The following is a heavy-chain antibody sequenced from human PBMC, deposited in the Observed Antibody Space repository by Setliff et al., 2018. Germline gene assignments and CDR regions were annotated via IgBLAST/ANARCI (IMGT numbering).Heavy chain of an antibody. Sequence: KPSETLSLTCTVSGGSVSNSGFFWGWLRQAPGKGREWIGNIYDSGSSNYNASLKSRLIITRDTSKNQISLKLTSVTAADTAVYYCGRGFSRIEGWGNWFDPWGQGILVTVSS. D-gene: IGHD2-15*01. CDR1: GGSVSNSGFF. V-gene: IGHV4-39*01. CDR2: IYDSGSS. CDR3: GRGFSRIEGWGNWFDP. J-gene: IGHJ5*02.